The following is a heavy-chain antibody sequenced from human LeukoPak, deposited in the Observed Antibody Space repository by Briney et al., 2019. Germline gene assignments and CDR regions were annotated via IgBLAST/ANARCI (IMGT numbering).Heavy chain of an antibody. D-gene: IGHD3-10*01. Sequence: SETLSLTCTVSGDSISSSSYYWGWIRQPPGKGLEWIGSIYYSGSTYYNPSLKSRVTIFVDTSKNQFSLKLSSVTAADTAVYYCARHHNYFDSGTYYNGRNSPLYYFDYWGQGALVTVSS. CDR1: GDSISSSSYY. J-gene: IGHJ4*02. CDR3: ARHHNYFDSGTYYNGRNSPLYYFDY. V-gene: IGHV4-39*01. CDR2: IYYSGST.